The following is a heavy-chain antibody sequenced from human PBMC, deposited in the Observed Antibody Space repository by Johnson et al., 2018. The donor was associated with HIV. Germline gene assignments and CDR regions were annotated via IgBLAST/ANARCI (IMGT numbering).Heavy chain of an antibody. CDR1: GVTFSNVW. J-gene: IGHJ3*02. CDR3: TTEGDAFDI. V-gene: IGHV3-15*01. Sequence: VQLVESGGGLIQPGGSLRLSCAASGVTFSNVWMTWVRQAPGKGLEWVGRIKRKIEGETTDYAAPVKGRFTISRDDSKNTLYLQMSSMRTEDAAVYYCTTEGDAFDIWGQGTMVTVSS. CDR2: IKRKIEGETT.